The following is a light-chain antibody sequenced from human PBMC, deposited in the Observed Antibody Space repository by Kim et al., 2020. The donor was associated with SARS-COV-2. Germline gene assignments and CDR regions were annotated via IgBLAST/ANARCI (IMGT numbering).Light chain of an antibody. V-gene: IGLV3-19*01. CDR2: GKN. CDR3: NSRGSNDNVL. Sequence: ALVQTVRITCQGDSLRSYYATWYQQKPGQAPIVVIYGKNNRPSGIPDRFSGSSSGDTASLTITGTQAGDEADYYCNSRGSNDNVLFGGGTKLTVL. J-gene: IGLJ2*01. CDR1: SLRSYY.